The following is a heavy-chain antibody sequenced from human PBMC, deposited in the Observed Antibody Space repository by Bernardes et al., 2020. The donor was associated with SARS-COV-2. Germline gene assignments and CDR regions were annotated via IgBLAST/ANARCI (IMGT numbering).Heavy chain of an antibody. CDR1: GSTFNSYS. J-gene: IGHJ4*02. CDR3: AKYLGWNGLAHSFDY. Sequence: GGSLRLSCAASGSTFNSYSVHWVRQAPGKGLEWVAVISYDGKTQYYVDSVKGRFTISRDNSKNTLYLQMNSLRVEDTAVYFCAKYLGWNGLAHSFDYCGQGVLVSVSS. CDR2: ISYDGKTQ. D-gene: IGHD1-1*01. V-gene: IGHV3-30*18.